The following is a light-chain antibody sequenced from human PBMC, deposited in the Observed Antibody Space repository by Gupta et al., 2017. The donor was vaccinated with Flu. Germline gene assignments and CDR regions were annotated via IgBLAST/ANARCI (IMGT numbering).Light chain of an antibody. CDR1: QRIFNS. CDR2: AAS. Sequence: PMTQPPSSVSAPVGDRVTIMCRASQRIFNSLAWYQQKPGKAPKLLIYAASTLQGGVPSRFSGSGSGTDFTLTISRLEAEDFATYYCLQGDSFPLAFGGGTKVEIK. J-gene: IGKJ4*01. CDR3: LQGDSFPLA. V-gene: IGKV1-12*01.